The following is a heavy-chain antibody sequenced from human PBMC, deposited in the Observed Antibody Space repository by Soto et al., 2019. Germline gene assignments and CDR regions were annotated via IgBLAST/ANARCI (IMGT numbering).Heavy chain of an antibody. CDR1: GGSISSSSYY. D-gene: IGHD2-8*01. CDR3: GRHRCPPIGAVDI. V-gene: IGHV4-39*01. Sequence: QLQLQESGPGLVKPSETLSLTCTVSGGSISSSSYYWGWIRQPPGKGLEWIGSIYYSGSTYYNPSLKSQVTISVDTSKNQFSLTLDSVTAADTAVYYCGRHRCPPIGAVDIWGQGTMVTVSS. J-gene: IGHJ3*02. CDR2: IYYSGST.